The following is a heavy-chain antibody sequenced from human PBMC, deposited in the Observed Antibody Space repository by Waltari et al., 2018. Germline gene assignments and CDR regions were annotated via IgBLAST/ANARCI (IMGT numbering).Heavy chain of an antibody. J-gene: IGHJ5*02. CDR1: GYTFTGYY. Sequence: QVQLVQSGAEVKKPGASVKVSCKASGYTFTGYYMHWVRQAPGQGLEWMGWINPNSGGTNYAQKFQGRVTMTRDTSISTAYMELSRLRSDDTAVYYCARTFGVVPADNNWFDPWGQGTLVTVSS. CDR2: INPNSGGT. D-gene: IGHD2-2*01. CDR3: ARTFGVVPADNNWFDP. V-gene: IGHV1-2*02.